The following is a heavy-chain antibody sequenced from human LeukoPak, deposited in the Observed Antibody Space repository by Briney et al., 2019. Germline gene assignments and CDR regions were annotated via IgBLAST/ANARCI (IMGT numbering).Heavy chain of an antibody. CDR1: GFTFSSYA. CDR3: AATYSSGWNFDY. Sequence: GGSLRLSCAASGFTFSSYAMSWVRQAPGKGLEWVSAISGSGCSTYYADSVKGRCTISRDNSKNTLYLQMNSLRAEDTAVYYCAATYSSGWNFDYWGQGTLVTVSS. D-gene: IGHD6-19*01. V-gene: IGHV3-23*01. J-gene: IGHJ4*02. CDR2: ISGSGCST.